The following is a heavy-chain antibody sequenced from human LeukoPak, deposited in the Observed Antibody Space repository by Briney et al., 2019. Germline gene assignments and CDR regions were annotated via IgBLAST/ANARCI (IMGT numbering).Heavy chain of an antibody. V-gene: IGHV3-23*01. J-gene: IGHJ4*01. Sequence: PGGSLRLSCTASGFTFSNYAMTWVRQAPGKGLEWVSTISGSGGSIHYADSVKGRFTISRDSSKNTLYLQMNSLRAEDTAVYYCAKDMTTAVAGTLFDCWGQGTLVTVSS. CDR3: AKDMTTAVAGTLFDC. CDR1: GFTFSNYA. D-gene: IGHD6-19*01. CDR2: ISGSGGSI.